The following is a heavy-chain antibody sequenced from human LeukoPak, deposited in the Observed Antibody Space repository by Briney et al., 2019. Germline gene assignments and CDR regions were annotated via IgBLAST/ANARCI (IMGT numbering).Heavy chain of an antibody. CDR1: GFTFSSYA. Sequence: GSLRLSCAASGFTFSSYAMHWVHQAPGKGLEWVAVISYDGSNKYYADSVKGRFTISRDNSKNTLYLQMNSLRAEDTAVYYCASRGGVGEAYYFDYWGQGTLVTVSS. V-gene: IGHV3-30-3*01. J-gene: IGHJ4*02. D-gene: IGHD3-16*01. CDR2: ISYDGSNK. CDR3: ASRGGVGEAYYFDY.